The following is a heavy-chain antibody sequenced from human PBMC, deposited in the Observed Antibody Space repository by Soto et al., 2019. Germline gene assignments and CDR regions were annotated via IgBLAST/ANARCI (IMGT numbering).Heavy chain of an antibody. CDR2: LIPLFGTT. D-gene: IGHD7-27*01. Sequence: QVQLVQSGAEVKKPGSSVKVSCEASGGTFSGHAISWVRQAPGQGPEWMGGLIPLFGTTQHAQNFQERLTMTADKATSTAYMELTSLRFEDTAIYYCARGPKWGYRFDSWGQGTLVTVSS. CDR1: GGTFSGHA. V-gene: IGHV1-69*06. J-gene: IGHJ4*02. CDR3: ARGPKWGYRFDS.